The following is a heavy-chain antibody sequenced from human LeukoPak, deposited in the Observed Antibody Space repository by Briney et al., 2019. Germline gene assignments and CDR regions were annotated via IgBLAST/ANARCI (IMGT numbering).Heavy chain of an antibody. CDR3: AKGVCTGGSCLPFDS. CDR1: GFTFSSYA. D-gene: IGHD2-15*01. CDR2: ISGTGGTP. J-gene: IGHJ4*02. V-gene: IGHV3-23*01. Sequence: GGSLRLFCAASGFTFSSYAMSWVRQAPGKGLEWGSTISGTGGTPYYADSVKRRFTISRENSKNTLYLQMNGLRAGDTAVYYRAKGVCTGGSCLPFDSWGQGTLVTVSS.